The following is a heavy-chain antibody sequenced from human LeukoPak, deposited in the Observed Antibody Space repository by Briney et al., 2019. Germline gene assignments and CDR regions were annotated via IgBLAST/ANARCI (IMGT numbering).Heavy chain of an antibody. Sequence: QTGGSLRLSCAASGFTFSNYWLTWVRQAPGQGLEWVANIKQDGSEKHYVDSVKGRFTISRDNAKNSLYLKMNSLRAEDTAVYSCARDRPIASWGQGTLVTVSS. V-gene: IGHV3-7*01. CDR2: IKQDGSEK. J-gene: IGHJ5*01. CDR1: GFTFSNYW. CDR3: ARDRPIAS.